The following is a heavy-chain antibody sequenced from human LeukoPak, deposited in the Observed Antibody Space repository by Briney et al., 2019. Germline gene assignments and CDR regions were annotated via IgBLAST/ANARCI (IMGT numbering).Heavy chain of an antibody. J-gene: IGHJ4*02. CDR2: IYYSGNT. V-gene: IGHV4-39*07. CDR3: ASLIAAAVDY. Sequence: SETLSLTCTVSGGSISSSNYYWGCIRQPPGKGLEWIGSIYYSGNTYYNPSLKSRVTISVDTSKNQFSLKLSSVTAADTAVYYCASLIAAAVDYWGQGTLVTVSS. D-gene: IGHD6-13*01. CDR1: GGSISSSNYY.